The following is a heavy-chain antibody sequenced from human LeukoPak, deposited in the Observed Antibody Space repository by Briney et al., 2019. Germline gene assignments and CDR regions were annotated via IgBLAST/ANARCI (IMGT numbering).Heavy chain of an antibody. CDR1: GGSISSYY. CDR3: ARDTEYFQH. Sequence: SETLSLTCTVSGGSISSYYWSWIRQPPGKGLEWIGYIYYSGSTNYNPSLKSRVTISVDTSKSQFSLKLSSVTAADTAVYYCARDTEYFQHWGQGTLVTVSS. CDR2: IYYSGST. J-gene: IGHJ1*01. V-gene: IGHV4-59*01.